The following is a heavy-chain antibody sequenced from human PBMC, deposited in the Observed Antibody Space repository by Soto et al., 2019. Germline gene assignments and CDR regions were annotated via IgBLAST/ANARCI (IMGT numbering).Heavy chain of an antibody. D-gene: IGHD1-1*01. V-gene: IGHV4-39*01. CDR2: IYYSGST. CDR3: ATTTGTTNGPIDY. CDR1: GGSISSSSYY. Sequence: SETLSLPCTVSGGSISSSSYYWGWIRQPPGKGLEWIGSIYYSGSTYYNPSLKSRVTISVDTSKNQFSLKLSSVTAADTAVYYCATTTGTTNGPIDYWGQGTLVTVSS. J-gene: IGHJ4*02.